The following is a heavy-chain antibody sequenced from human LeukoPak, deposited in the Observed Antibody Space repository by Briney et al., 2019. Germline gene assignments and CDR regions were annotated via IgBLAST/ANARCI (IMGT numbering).Heavy chain of an antibody. D-gene: IGHD6-13*01. CDR1: GGSISSSSYY. J-gene: IGHJ2*01. CDR2: IYYSGST. CDR3: ARRGSLAAGTWYFDL. Sequence: SETLSLTCTVSGGSISSSSYYWGWSRQPPGNGLEWIGSIYYSGSTYYNPSLKSRVTISVDTSKNQFSLKLSSVTAADTAVYYCARRGSLAAGTWYFDLWGRGTLVTVSS. V-gene: IGHV4-39*01.